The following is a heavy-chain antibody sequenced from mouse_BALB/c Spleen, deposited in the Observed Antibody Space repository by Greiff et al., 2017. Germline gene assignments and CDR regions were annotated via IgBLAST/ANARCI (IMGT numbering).Heavy chain of an antibody. CDR3: ARSRLLPYYFDY. J-gene: IGHJ2*01. Sequence: QVQLQQSGPELVKPGASVRISCKASGYTFTSYYIHWVKQRPGQGLEWIGWIYPGNVNTKYNEKFKGKATLTADKSSSTAYMQLSSLTSEDSAVYFCARSRLLPYYFDYWGQGTTLTVSS. D-gene: IGHD2-1*01. CDR1: GYTFTSYY. CDR2: IYPGNVNT. V-gene: IGHV1S56*01.